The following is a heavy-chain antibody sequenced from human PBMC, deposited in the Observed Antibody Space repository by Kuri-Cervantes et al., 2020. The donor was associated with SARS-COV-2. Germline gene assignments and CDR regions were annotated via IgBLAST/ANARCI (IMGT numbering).Heavy chain of an antibody. CDR3: ARQAHIAAADAYWYFDL. CDR1: GGSISSGSYY. V-gene: IGHV4-61*02. D-gene: IGHD6-13*01. Sequence: LRLSCTVSGGSISSGSYYWSWIRQPAGKGLEWNGRIYTSGSTNYNPSLKSRVTISVDTSKNQFSLKLSSVTAADTAVYYCARQAHIAAADAYWYFDLWGRGTLVTVSS. J-gene: IGHJ2*01. CDR2: IYTSGST.